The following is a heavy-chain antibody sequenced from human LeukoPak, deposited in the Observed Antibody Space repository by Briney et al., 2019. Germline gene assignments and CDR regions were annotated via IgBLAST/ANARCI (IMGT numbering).Heavy chain of an antibody. CDR1: AFSFSSYA. V-gene: IGHV3-53*01. CDR3: ARDLHDSRSDAFDI. CDR2: IYSGGST. D-gene: IGHD3-22*01. J-gene: IGHJ3*02. Sequence: GGSLRLSCAASAFSFSSYAMHWVRQAPGKGLEWVSVIYSGGSTYYADSVKGRFTISRDNSKNTLYLQMNSLRAEDTAVYYCARDLHDSRSDAFDIWGQGTMVTVSS.